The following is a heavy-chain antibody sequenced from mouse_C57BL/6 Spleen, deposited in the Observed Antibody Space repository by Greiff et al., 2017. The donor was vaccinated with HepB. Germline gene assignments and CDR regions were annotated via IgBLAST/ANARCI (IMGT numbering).Heavy chain of an antibody. CDR2: INPGSGGT. J-gene: IGHJ3*01. D-gene: IGHD2-4*01. V-gene: IGHV1-54*01. Sequence: QVQLKESGAELVRPGTSVKVSCKASGYAFTNYLIEWVKQRPGQGLEWIGVINPGSGGTNYNEKFKGKATLTADKSSSTAYMQLSILTSEDSAVYFCARDYDRACFAYWGQGTLVTVSA. CDR1: GYAFTNYL. CDR3: ARDYDRACFAY.